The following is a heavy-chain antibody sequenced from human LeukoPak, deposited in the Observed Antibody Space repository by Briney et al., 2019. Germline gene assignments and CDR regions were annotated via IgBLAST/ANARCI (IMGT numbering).Heavy chain of an antibody. CDR2: VIPIYGTP. Sequence: SVKVSCKASGGSFSTSGFSWVRQAPGQGLEWMGGVIPIYGTPSYAQKFQGRVTITTDESTSTAYMELSSLRSEDTAVYYCARDHWGIVENGYDYFYYDMDVWGQGTTVTVSS. CDR3: ARDHWGIVENGYDYFYYDMDV. CDR1: GGSFSTSG. J-gene: IGHJ6*02. D-gene: IGHD7-27*01. V-gene: IGHV1-69*05.